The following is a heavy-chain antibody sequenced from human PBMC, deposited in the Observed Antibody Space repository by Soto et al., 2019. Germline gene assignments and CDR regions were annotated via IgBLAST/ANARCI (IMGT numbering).Heavy chain of an antibody. J-gene: IGHJ4*02. CDR3: AREPSWSGYFEF. D-gene: IGHD3-3*01. V-gene: IGHV4-59*01. CDR1: GGSISNYF. CDR2: IYYNGST. Sequence: SETLSLTCTVSGGSISNYFWSWMRQPPGKGLEWVGFIYYNGSTQYNPSLKSRVTMSVDTSKNQFSLKLNSVTAADTAVYYCAREPSWSGYFEFWGQGALVTVS.